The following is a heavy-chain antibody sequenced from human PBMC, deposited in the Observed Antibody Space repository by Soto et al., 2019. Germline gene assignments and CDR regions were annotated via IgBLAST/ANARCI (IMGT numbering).Heavy chain of an antibody. Sequence: SETLSLTCTVSGGSIRIGDSYWSCIRQPPGKGLEWIGYIYYSGSTYYNPSLKSRVTISLDTSKNQFSLNLSSVTAADTAVYYCARTHYSDRSGTDYWGQGTLVTVSS. CDR3: ARTHYSDRSGTDY. CDR2: IYYSGST. V-gene: IGHV4-30-4*01. J-gene: IGHJ4*02. CDR1: GGSIRIGDSY. D-gene: IGHD3-22*01.